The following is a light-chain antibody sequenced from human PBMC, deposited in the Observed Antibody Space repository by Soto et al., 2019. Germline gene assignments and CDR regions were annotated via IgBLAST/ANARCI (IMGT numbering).Light chain of an antibody. Sequence: IQLTQSPSTLSGSVGDRVTITCRASQGVSTWLAWYQQRPSQAPKLLVYEASKLQSGVPSRFSASGSVRDFTLTISSLQPEDSATYYCQQYYDFRTFGQGTEVEI. CDR1: QGVSTW. J-gene: IGKJ1*01. CDR3: QQYYDFRT. CDR2: EAS. V-gene: IGKV1-5*03.